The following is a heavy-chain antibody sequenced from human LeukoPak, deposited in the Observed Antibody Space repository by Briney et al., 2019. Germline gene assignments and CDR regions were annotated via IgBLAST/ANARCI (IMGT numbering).Heavy chain of an antibody. Sequence: PSETLSLTCSLSDGSISSYYWSWIRQPPGKGLEWIGYIDYSGRIKYNPSLQSRVTISVDTSKTQFSLRLGSVTAADTAVYFCASNIPTPTTSPPLGYWGQGTLVTVSS. J-gene: IGHJ4*02. D-gene: IGHD1-1*01. CDR2: IDYSGRI. CDR1: DGSISSYY. V-gene: IGHV4-59*08. CDR3: ASNIPTPTTSPPLGY.